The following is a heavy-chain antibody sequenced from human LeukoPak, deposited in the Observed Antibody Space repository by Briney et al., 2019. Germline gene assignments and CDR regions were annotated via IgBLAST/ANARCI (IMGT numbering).Heavy chain of an antibody. Sequence: GGSLRLSCAASGFTVSSNYMSWVRQAPGKGLEWVSVIYSGGSTYYADSVKGRFTISRDNSKNTLYLQMNSLRAEDTAVYYCAKGTSWVSDYYYMDVWGKGTTVTVSS. CDR1: GFTVSSNY. J-gene: IGHJ6*03. CDR3: AKGTSWVSDYYYMDV. V-gene: IGHV3-53*01. CDR2: IYSGGST. D-gene: IGHD2-8*01.